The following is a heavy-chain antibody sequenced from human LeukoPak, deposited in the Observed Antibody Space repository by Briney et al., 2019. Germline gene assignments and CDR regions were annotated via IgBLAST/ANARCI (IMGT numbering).Heavy chain of an antibody. CDR1: GYAFTSD. D-gene: IGHD3-22*01. CDR3: ARGSYYDSSGYYVA. J-gene: IGHJ4*02. Sequence: ASVKVSCKASGYAFTSDINWVRQAPGQGLEWMGWMNPSSGNTGYAQKFQGRVTMTRNTSISTAYMELSSLRSEDTAVYYCARGSYYDSSGYYVAWGQGTLVTVSS. CDR2: MNPSSGNT. V-gene: IGHV1-8*01.